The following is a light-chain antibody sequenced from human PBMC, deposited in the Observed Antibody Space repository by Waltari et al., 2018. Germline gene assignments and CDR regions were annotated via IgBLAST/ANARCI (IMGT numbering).Light chain of an antibody. Sequence: SVLTQPPSVSVTPGRTARIPCGGNTIGRETVHWYQQKPGQAPVLVVYEDKERPSGIPERFSASNSGNTATLTISGVAAGDEADYYCQVWDRTGDHVIFGGGTKLTVL. CDR1: TIGRET. J-gene: IGLJ2*01. V-gene: IGLV3-21*03. CDR2: EDK. CDR3: QVWDRTGDHVI.